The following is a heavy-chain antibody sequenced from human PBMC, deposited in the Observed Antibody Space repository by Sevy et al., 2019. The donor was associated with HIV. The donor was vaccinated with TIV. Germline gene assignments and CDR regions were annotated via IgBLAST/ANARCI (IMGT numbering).Heavy chain of an antibody. J-gene: IGHJ6*02. CDR1: GFSFSSYA. CDR2: ISGSGGST. V-gene: IGHV3-23*01. CDR3: ARRPDLGVVILTGVLDV. Sequence: GGSLRLSCAASGFSFSSYAMSWVRQTPGKGLQWDSVISGSGGSTYYADSVKSRLTIFRDNSRNTVYLQMNSLRAEDTAVYYCARRPDLGVVILTGVLDVWGQGTTVTVSS. D-gene: IGHD3-3*01.